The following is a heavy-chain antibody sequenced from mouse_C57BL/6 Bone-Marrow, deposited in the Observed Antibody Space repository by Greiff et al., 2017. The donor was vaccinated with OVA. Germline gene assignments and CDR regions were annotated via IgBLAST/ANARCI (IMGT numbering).Heavy chain of an antibody. CDR3: AMGGPY. Sequence: VQLQQPGAELVKPGASVKVSCKASGYTFTSYWMHWVNQRPGQGLAFIFLIHPSDSYTHYNQTFKGKATLTVDKSSSTAYMQLSSLTSEDSAVYYCAMGGPYWGQGTLVTVSA. J-gene: IGHJ3*01. CDR2: IHPSDSYT. CDR1: GYTFTSYW. V-gene: IGHV1-74*01.